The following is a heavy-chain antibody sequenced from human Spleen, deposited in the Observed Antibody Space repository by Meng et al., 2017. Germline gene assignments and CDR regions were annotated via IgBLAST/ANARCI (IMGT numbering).Heavy chain of an antibody. V-gene: IGHV3-23*01. Sequence: GESLKISCAASGFTFSYYAMSWVRQAPGKGLQWVSSISDNGDTTYYADSVRGRFTISRDNSKNTLYLQMSSLRAEDTAVYYCARDSVLTGYYFDYFDYWGQGTLVTVSS. CDR3: ARDSVLTGYYFDYFDY. J-gene: IGHJ4*02. D-gene: IGHD3-9*01. CDR2: ISDNGDTT. CDR1: GFTFSYYA.